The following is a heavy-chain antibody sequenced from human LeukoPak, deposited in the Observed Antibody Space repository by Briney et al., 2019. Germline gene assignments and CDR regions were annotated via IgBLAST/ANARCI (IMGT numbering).Heavy chain of an antibody. J-gene: IGHJ6*02. Sequence: SETLSLTCTVSGGSISSSSYYWGWIRQPPGKGLEWIGSIYYSGSTYYNPSLKSRVTISVDTSKNQFSLKLSSVTAADTAVYYCARLRNYYYHGMDVWGQGTTVTVSS. CDR1: GGSISSSSYY. CDR2: IYYSGST. D-gene: IGHD3-3*01. V-gene: IGHV4-39*01. CDR3: ARLRNYYYHGMDV.